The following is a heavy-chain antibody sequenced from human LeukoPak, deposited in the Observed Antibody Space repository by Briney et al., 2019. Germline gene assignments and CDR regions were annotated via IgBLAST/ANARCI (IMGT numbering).Heavy chain of an antibody. D-gene: IGHD6-19*01. V-gene: IGHV3-23*01. J-gene: IGHJ6*03. Sequence: YADSVKGRFTISRDNSKNTLYLQMNSLRAEDTAVYYCAKDPRIAVAGYYYYYYMDVWGKGTTVTVSS. CDR3: AKDPRIAVAGYYYYYYMDV.